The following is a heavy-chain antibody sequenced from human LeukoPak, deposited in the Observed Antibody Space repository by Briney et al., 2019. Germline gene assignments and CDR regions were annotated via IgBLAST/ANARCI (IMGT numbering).Heavy chain of an antibody. V-gene: IGHV4-34*01. CDR1: GGSFSGCY. J-gene: IGHJ4*02. CDR2: INHSGST. CDR3: GVRFDY. Sequence: SETLSLTCAVYGGSFSGCYWSWIRQPPGKGLEWIGEINHSGSTNYNPSLKSRVTISVDTSKNQFSLKLSSVTAADTAVYYCGVRFDYWGQGTLVTVSS.